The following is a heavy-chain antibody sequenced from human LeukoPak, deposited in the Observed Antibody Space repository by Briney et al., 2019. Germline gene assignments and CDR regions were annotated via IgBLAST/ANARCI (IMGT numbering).Heavy chain of an antibody. D-gene: IGHD7-27*01. CDR1: GDSVSSNSVA. CDR3: ARALETGLGTYLDY. V-gene: IGHV6-1*01. CDR2: TFYRSKRSN. Sequence: SQTLSLTCAISGDSVSSNSVAWNWIRQSPSTGLEWLGRTFYRSKRSNDYAVSVKSRITINPDTSKNQFSLQLNSVTPEDTAVYYCARALETGLGTYLDYWGQGALVTVSS. J-gene: IGHJ4*02.